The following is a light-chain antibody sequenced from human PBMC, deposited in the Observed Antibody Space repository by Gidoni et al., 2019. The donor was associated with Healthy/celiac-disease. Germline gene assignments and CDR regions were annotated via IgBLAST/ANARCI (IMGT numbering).Light chain of an antibody. CDR1: SSDVGSYNL. CDR3: CSYAGSSTHVV. J-gene: IGLJ2*01. V-gene: IGLV2-23*02. Sequence: SALTPPASLSGSPGQSITISCTGTSSDVGSYNLVSWYQQHPGKAPKLMIYEVSKRPSGVSNRFSGSKSGNTASLTISGLQAEDEADYYCCSYAGSSTHVVFGGGTKLTVL. CDR2: EVS.